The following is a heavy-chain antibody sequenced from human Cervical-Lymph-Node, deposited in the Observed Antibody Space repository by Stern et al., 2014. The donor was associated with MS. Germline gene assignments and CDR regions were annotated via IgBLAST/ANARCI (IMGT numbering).Heavy chain of an antibody. CDR3: AQSLAYYGMDV. CDR2: LRDYNGDT. J-gene: IGHJ6*02. D-gene: IGHD2-21*01. V-gene: IGHV1-18*01. Sequence: VHLVESGPEVKKPGASVKVSCKAYGSTFPTYGIYWVRQAPGQGLEWVGWLRDYNGDTKSAQKFKGRLTMTKDTTTNTAYMELRSLTSDDTAVYYCAQSLAYYGMDVWGQGTTVTVSS. CDR1: GSTFPTYG.